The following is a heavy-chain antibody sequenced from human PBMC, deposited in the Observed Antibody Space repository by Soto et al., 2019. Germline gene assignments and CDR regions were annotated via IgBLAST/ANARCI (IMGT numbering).Heavy chain of an antibody. D-gene: IGHD3-3*01. CDR1: GFTFSSYG. Sequence: QVQLVKSGGGVVHPGRSLRLSCAASGFTFSSYGMHWVRQAPGKGLEWVTVIWYDGSNKYYADSVKGRFTISRDNSKNTLYLQMNSLRAEDTAVYYCARDLSEYYYFWSGPPTDYWRQGTLVTVSS. V-gene: IGHV3-33*01. CDR2: IWYDGSNK. J-gene: IGHJ4*02. CDR3: ARDLSEYYYFWSGPPTDY.